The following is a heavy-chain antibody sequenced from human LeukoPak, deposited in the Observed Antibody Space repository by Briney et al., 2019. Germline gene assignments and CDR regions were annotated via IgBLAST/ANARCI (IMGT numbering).Heavy chain of an antibody. CDR1: GFTFSSHA. Sequence: PGGSLRLSCAASGFTFSSHAMSWVRQARGKGLEWVSGISGSGGSTYYADSVKGRFTISRDNSKNTLYVQMNSLRAEDTAVYYCAKGRTGIDYWGQGTLVIVSS. J-gene: IGHJ4*02. V-gene: IGHV3-23*01. CDR2: ISGSGGST. D-gene: IGHD3/OR15-3a*01. CDR3: AKGRTGIDY.